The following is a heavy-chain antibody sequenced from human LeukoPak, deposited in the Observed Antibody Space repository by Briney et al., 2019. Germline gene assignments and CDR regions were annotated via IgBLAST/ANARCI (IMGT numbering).Heavy chain of an antibody. D-gene: IGHD2/OR15-2a*01. J-gene: IGHJ4*02. CDR2: IGSGSST. CDR3: AKRGEYSTMAAFGY. CDR1: GFTFSSFA. V-gene: IGHV3-23*01. Sequence: GGSLRLSCAASGFTFSSFAMSWVRQSPGKGLEWVSSIGSGSSTYYADSVKGRFTISRDNSMNTVYLQMNSLRDEDTALYYCAKRGEYSTMAAFGYWGQGTLAAVSS.